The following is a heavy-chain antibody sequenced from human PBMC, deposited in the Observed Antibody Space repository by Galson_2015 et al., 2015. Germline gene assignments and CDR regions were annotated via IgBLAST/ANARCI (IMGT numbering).Heavy chain of an antibody. CDR2: IIPIFGTA. CDR1: GGTFSSYA. V-gene: IGHV1-69*13. CDR3: ARDLGLYYDSSGAHFDY. Sequence: SVKVSCKASGGTFSSYAISWVRQAPGQGLEWMGGIIPIFGTANYAQKFQGRVTITADESTSTAYMELSSLRSEDTAVYYCARDLGLYYDSSGAHFDYWGQGALVTVSS. J-gene: IGHJ4*02. D-gene: IGHD3-22*01.